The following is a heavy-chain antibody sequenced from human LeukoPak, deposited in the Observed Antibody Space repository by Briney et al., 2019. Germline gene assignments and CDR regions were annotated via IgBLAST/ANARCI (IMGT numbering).Heavy chain of an antibody. Sequence: GGSLRLSCAASGFTFSNAWMSWVRQAPGKGLEWVGRIKSKINGGTTDYAVPVKGRFIISRDDSKNTLYLQMNSLETEDTAVYHCTPELGAADSSDIWGQGTMVTVSS. J-gene: IGHJ3*02. CDR2: IKSKINGGTT. D-gene: IGHD1-26*01. CDR1: GFTFSNAW. CDR3: TPELGAADSSDI. V-gene: IGHV3-15*01.